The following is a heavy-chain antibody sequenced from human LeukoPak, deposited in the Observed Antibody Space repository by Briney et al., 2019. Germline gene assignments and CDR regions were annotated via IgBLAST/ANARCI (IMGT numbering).Heavy chain of an antibody. CDR3: ARTLAAAGSEEFDY. Sequence: SGPTLVNPTQTLTLTCTFSGFSLSTSGVGVGWIRQPPGKALEWLALIYWDDDKRYSPSLKSRLTITKDTSKNQMVLTMTNMDPVDTATYYCARTLAAAGSEEFDYWGQGTLVTVSS. D-gene: IGHD6-13*01. CDR1: GFSLSTSGVG. CDR2: IYWDDDK. J-gene: IGHJ4*02. V-gene: IGHV2-5*02.